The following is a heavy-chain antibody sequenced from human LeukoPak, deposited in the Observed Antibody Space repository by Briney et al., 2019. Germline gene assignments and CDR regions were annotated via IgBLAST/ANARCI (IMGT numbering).Heavy chain of an antibody. D-gene: IGHD1-26*01. CDR3: ARVYNSGSYLGYFDY. J-gene: IGHJ4*02. Sequence: SETLSLTCTVSGGSISSYYWTWIRQPPGKGLEWIGSIYYSGSTYYNPSLKSRVTISVDTSKNQFSLKLSSVTAADTAVYYCARVYNSGSYLGYFDYWGQGTLVTVSS. V-gene: IGHV4-59*12. CDR1: GGSISSYY. CDR2: IYYSGST.